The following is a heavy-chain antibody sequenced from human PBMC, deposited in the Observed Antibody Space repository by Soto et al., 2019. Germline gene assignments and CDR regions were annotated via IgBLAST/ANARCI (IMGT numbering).Heavy chain of an antibody. D-gene: IGHD3-10*01. CDR3: ARVMVRGVIIGCYYMDV. CDR1: GFTFRSYG. J-gene: IGHJ6*03. Sequence: GGSLRLSFAASGFTFRSYGMHLVRPAPGKGLEWVAVIWYDGSNKYYADSVKGRFTISRDNSKNTLYLQMNSLRAEDTAVYYCARVMVRGVIIGCYYMDVWGKGTTVTVSS. V-gene: IGHV3-33*01. CDR2: IWYDGSNK.